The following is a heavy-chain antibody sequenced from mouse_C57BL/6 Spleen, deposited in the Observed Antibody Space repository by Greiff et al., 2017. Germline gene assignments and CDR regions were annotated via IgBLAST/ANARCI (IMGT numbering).Heavy chain of an antibody. CDR3: ARSGYSNYVWYFDV. CDR2: INPGSGGT. CDR1: GYAFTNYL. V-gene: IGHV1-54*01. Sequence: VQLQQSGAELVRPGTSVKVSCKASGYAFTNYLIEWVKQRPGQGLEWIGVINPGSGGTNYNEKFKGKATLTADKSSSTAYMQLSSLTSEYSAVYFCARSGYSNYVWYFDVWGTGTTVTVSS. J-gene: IGHJ1*03. D-gene: IGHD2-5*01.